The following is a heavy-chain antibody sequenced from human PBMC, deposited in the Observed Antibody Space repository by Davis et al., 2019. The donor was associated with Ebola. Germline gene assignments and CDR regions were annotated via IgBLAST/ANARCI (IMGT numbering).Heavy chain of an antibody. CDR1: GGSISSNNW. V-gene: IGHV4-4*02. CDR2: IYHSGVT. D-gene: IGHD4-17*01. Sequence: ETLSLTCAVSGGSISSNNWWSWLLPPPAYALVFIGYIYHSGVTNSNPSLKNRVTISVDTSKNHFPLRLSSVTAEDTAVYYCAGDDFGDVGPAYWGQGTLVTVSS. CDR3: AGDDFGDVGPAY. J-gene: IGHJ4*02.